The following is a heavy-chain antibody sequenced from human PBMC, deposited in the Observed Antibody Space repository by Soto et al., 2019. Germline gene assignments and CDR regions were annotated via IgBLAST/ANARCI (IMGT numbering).Heavy chain of an antibody. CDR3: MVGATPQNDAFDI. CDR1: GFTFSNAW. V-gene: IGHV3-15*01. D-gene: IGHD1-26*01. J-gene: IGHJ3*02. CDR2: IKSKTDGGTT. Sequence: GGSLRLSCAASGFTFSNAWMSWVRQAPGKGLEWVGRIKSKTDGGTTDYAAPVKGRFTISRDDSKNTLYLQMNSLKTEDTAVYYCMVGATPQNDAFDIWGQGTMVTVSS.